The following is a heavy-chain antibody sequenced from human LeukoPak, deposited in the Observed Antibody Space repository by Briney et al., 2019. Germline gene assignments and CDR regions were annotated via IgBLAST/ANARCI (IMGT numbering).Heavy chain of an antibody. J-gene: IGHJ4*02. Sequence: GGSLRLSCAASGFTFSSYWMSWVRQAPGKGLEWVANIKQDGSNKYYADSVKGRFTISRDNSKNTLYLQMNSLRAEDTAVYYCAKSGKDGYNPLDYWGQGTLVTVSS. CDR1: GFTFSSYW. D-gene: IGHD5-24*01. CDR2: IKQDGSNK. V-gene: IGHV3-7*01. CDR3: AKSGKDGYNPLDY.